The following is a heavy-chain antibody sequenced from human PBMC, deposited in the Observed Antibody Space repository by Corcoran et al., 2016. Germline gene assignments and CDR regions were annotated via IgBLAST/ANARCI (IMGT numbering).Heavy chain of an antibody. V-gene: IGHV3-33*01. CDR1: GFTFRNYG. Sequence: QVQLVESGGGVVQPGRSLRLSCAASGFTFRNYGMHWVRQAPGKGLEWVTFIWYDGSNKYYVDSVEGSFTISRENSKNTLSLQMNSLRAEDTAIYFCARDRDSSYYDRWGRGTLVTVSS. D-gene: IGHD2-15*01. CDR2: IWYDGSNK. CDR3: ARDRDSSYYDR. J-gene: IGHJ2*01.